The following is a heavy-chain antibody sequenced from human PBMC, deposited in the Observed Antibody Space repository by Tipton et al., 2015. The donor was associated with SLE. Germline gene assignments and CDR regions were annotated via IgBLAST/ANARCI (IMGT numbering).Heavy chain of an antibody. CDR2: IYTSGST. CDR1: GGSISSGSYY. V-gene: IGHV4-61*02. CDR3: ATPRITWEVEK. J-gene: IGHJ4*02. Sequence: TLSLTCTVSGGSISSGSYYWSWIRQPAGKGLEWIGRIYTSGSTNYSPSLKSRVAISVDMSRTQFSLKVNSVTAADTAVYYCATPRITWEVEKWGQGTLVTVSS. D-gene: IGHD3-10*01.